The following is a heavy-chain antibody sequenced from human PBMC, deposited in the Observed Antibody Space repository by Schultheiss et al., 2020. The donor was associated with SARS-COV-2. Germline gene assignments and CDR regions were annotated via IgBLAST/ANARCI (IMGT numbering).Heavy chain of an antibody. J-gene: IGHJ4*02. D-gene: IGHD3-22*01. CDR1: GGSVSSGSYY. CDR3: ARSGRTYYYDSSGYWAY. Sequence: SETLSLTCTVSGGSVSSGSYYWSWIRQPPGKGLEWIGYIYYSGSTNYNPSLKSRVTISVDTSKNQFSLKLSSVTAADTAVYYCARSGRTYYYDSSGYWAYWGQGTLVTVSS. V-gene: IGHV4-61*01. CDR2: IYYSGST.